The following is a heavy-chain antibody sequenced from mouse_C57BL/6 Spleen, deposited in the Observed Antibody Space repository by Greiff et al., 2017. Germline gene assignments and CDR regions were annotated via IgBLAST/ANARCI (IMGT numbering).Heavy chain of an antibody. D-gene: IGHD1-1*01. J-gene: IGHJ4*01. V-gene: IGHV5-17*01. CDR1: GFTFSDYG. CDR2: ISSGSSTI. CDR3: ARVVATYYYAMDY. Sequence: DVHLVESGGGLVKPGGSLKLSCAASGFTFSDYGMHWVRQAPEKGLEWVAYISSGSSTIYYADTVKGRFTISRDNAKNTLFLQMTSLRSEDTAMYYCARVVATYYYAMDYWGQGTSVTVSS.